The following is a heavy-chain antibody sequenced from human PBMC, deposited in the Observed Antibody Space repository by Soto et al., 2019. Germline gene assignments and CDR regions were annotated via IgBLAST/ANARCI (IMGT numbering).Heavy chain of an antibody. CDR3: ARLYTGYEAFDY. Sequence: PSETLSLACSVPVGSINSRDYYWSWILQSPGKGLEWIGYIYYSGSTYYNPSLKSRSTISIDTSKNQFFLDVDSVTAADTAVYYCARLYTGYEAFDYWGQGTLVTVSS. D-gene: IGHD5-12*01. CDR2: IYYSGST. J-gene: IGHJ4*02. CDR1: VGSINSRDYY. V-gene: IGHV4-30-4*01.